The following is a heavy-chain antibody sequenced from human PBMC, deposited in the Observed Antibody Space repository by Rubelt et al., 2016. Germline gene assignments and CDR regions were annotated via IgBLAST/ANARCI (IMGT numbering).Heavy chain of an antibody. J-gene: IGHJ4*02. D-gene: IGHD3-9*01. V-gene: IGHV1-3*01. CDR2: INAGNGNT. CDR3: ARGGEVKRILTGLRAPRRFDY. Sequence: GWINAGNGNTKYSQKFQGRVTITRDTSTSTAYMELRSLRSDDTAVYYCARGGEVKRILTGLRAPRRFDYWGQGTLVTVSS.